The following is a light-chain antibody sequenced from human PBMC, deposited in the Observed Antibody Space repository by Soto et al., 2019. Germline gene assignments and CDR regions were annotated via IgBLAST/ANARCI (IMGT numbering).Light chain of an antibody. CDR3: LQRRNWPLT. CDR1: QSVSSY. Sequence: EIVLSQSPATLSLSPGERATLSCRASQSVSSYLAWYQQKPGQAPRLLIYDSSNRATGIPARFSGSGSGTDFTLTISSLEPDDFAVYYCLQRRNWPLTFGGGTKVEIK. J-gene: IGKJ4*01. CDR2: DSS. V-gene: IGKV3-11*01.